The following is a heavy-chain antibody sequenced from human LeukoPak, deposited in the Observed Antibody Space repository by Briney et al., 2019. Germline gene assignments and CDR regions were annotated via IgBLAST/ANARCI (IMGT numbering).Heavy chain of an antibody. D-gene: IGHD2-8*01. V-gene: IGHV4-34*01. CDR2: INHSGST. Sequence: SETLSLTCAVYGGSFSGYYWSWIRQPPGKGLEWIGEINHSGSTNYNPSLKSRATISVDTSKNQFSLKLSSVTAADTAVYYCAGYCTNGVCYAGVDYWGQGTLVTVSS. CDR1: GGSFSGYY. CDR3: AGYCTNGVCYAGVDY. J-gene: IGHJ4*02.